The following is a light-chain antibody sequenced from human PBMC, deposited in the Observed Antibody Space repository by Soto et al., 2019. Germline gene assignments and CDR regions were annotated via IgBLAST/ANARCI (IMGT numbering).Light chain of an antibody. CDR3: AAWDVSLVV. V-gene: IGLV1-44*01. CDR1: ISNIGTNT. CDR2: SDN. Sequence: QSALTQPPSASGTPGQRVTISCSGSISNIGTNTVIWYQQLPGAAPKLLIYSDNQRPSGVPDRFSGSKSGTSASLAISGLQSDDEADYYCAAWDVSLVVFGGGTQLNVL. J-gene: IGLJ2*01.